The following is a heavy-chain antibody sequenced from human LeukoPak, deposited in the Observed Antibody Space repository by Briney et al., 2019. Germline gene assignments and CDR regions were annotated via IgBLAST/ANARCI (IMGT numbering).Heavy chain of an antibody. Sequence: GGSLRLSCAASGFTFRNYVIHWVRQAPGKGLEWVAVTSSDLNVKLYADSVKGRFTTSRDNSRSALYLQMNSLRPEDTAIYYCAREGYYGSGSPPSLYFDYWGQGTLVTVSS. CDR1: GFTFRNYV. D-gene: IGHD3-10*01. J-gene: IGHJ4*02. V-gene: IGHV3-30-3*01. CDR3: AREGYYGSGSPPSLYFDY. CDR2: TSSDLNVK.